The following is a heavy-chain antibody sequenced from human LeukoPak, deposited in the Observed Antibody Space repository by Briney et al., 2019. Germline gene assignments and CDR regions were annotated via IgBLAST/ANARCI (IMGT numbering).Heavy chain of an antibody. D-gene: IGHD5-24*01. V-gene: IGHV3-20*04. CDR2: INWNGGST. CDR3: ARGAARMVEMATIISFEY. J-gene: IGHJ4*02. Sequence: PGGSLRLSCAASGFTFDDYGMNWVRQAPGKGLEWVSAINWNGGSTGYADSVKGRFTISGDNSKNTLYLQMNSLRAEDTAVYYCARGAARMVEMATIISFEYWGQGTLVTVSS. CDR1: GFTFDDYG.